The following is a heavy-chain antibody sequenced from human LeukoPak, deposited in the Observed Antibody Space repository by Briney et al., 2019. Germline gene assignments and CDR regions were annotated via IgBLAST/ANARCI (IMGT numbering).Heavy chain of an antibody. Sequence: GGSLRLSCAASGFTFSSYAMSWVRQAPGKGLEWVSASSGSGGSTYYADSVKGRFTISRDNSKNTLYLQMNSLRAEDTAVYYCPKDPFAHHQSTLVVVPYYRDLWAKGPTVTVPS. V-gene: IGHV3-23*01. D-gene: IGHD2-2*01. CDR2: SSGSGGST. CDR1: GFTFSSYA. J-gene: IGHJ6*03. CDR3: PKDPFAHHQSTLVVVPYYRDL.